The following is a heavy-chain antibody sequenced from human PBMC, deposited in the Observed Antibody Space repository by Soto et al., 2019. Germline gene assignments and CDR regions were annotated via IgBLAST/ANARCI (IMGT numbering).Heavy chain of an antibody. CDR1: GGSISEYH. Sequence: LSLTCIVSGGSISEYHWSWIRQPAGKGLEWIGRLYSSGSDNTNYSPSLKSRVTMSADTSKNQVSLKMRSVTAADTAVYYCVRESGGGGYCSGGSCYGMDVWGQGTTVTVPS. V-gene: IGHV4-4*07. CDR3: VRESGGGGYCSGGSCYGMDV. CDR2: LYSSGSDNT. D-gene: IGHD2-15*01. J-gene: IGHJ6*02.